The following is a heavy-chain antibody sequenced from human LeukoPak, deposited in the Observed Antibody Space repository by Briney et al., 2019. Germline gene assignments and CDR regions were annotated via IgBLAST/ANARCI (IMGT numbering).Heavy chain of an antibody. D-gene: IGHD6-13*01. J-gene: IGHJ4*02. V-gene: IGHV3-74*03. CDR3: ARAKYSSRWSLDY. Sequence: GGSLRLSCATSGLTFNIYWMQWVRQVPGKGLVWVSRIDSNGGGATYADSVKGRFTTSRDNGNNTMYLQMNSLRAEDTAIYYCARAKYSSRWSLDYWGQGALVTVSS. CDR1: GLTFNIYW. CDR2: IDSNGGGA.